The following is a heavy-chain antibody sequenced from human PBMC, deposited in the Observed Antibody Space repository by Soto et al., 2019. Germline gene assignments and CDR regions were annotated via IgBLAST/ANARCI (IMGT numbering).Heavy chain of an antibody. D-gene: IGHD2-2*01. V-gene: IGHV1-8*01. CDR3: ARGIWCSGTACYYMDV. J-gene: IGHJ6*03. Sequence: QVQLVQSGAEVKKTGASVKVSCKASGYTFTSNDINWVRQAPGQGLEWMGWVNPNSGNTGYAQKFQGRVTMTRDTSISRAYMELSSLRSEDTAVYYCARGIWCSGTACYYMDVWGKGTTVTVSS. CDR2: VNPNSGNT. CDR1: GYTFTSND.